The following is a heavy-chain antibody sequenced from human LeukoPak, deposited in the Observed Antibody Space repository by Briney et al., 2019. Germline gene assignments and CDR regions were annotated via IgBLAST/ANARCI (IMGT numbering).Heavy chain of an antibody. CDR2: IYYSGSA. J-gene: IGHJ4*02. D-gene: IGHD6-19*01. Sequence: PSETLSVICTVSGGSISDYSWSWIRQPPGKGLEWIGNIYYSGSANHNPSLKSRVTISRDTSKNQFSLKLTSVTTADTAVYYCARGSTGWYRYFDYWGQGTLVTVSS. CDR3: ARGSTGWYRYFDY. V-gene: IGHV4-59*01. CDR1: GGSISDYS.